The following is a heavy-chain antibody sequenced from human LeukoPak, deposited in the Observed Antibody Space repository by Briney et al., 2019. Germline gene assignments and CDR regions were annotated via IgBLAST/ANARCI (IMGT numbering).Heavy chain of an antibody. CDR3: GRYSGYDSDYYGMYV. J-gene: IGHJ6*02. CDR1: GFTFSSYS. V-gene: IGHV3-21*01. CDR2: ISSSSSYI. Sequence: GGSLRLSCAASGFTFSSYSMNWVRQAPGKGLEWVSSISSSSSYIYYADSVKGRFTISRDNAKNSLYLQMNSLRAEDTAVYYCGRYSGYDSDYYGMYVWGQGTTVTVSS. D-gene: IGHD5-12*01.